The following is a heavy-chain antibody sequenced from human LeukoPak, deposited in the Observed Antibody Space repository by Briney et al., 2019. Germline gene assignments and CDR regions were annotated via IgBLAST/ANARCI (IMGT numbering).Heavy chain of an antibody. CDR3: ARGDDSGYYDYFDY. J-gene: IGHJ4*02. D-gene: IGHD3-22*01. CDR2: IYTGGNT. CDR1: GFTVDSNY. V-gene: IGHV3-53*01. Sequence: GGSLRLPCAASGFTVDSNYLSWVCQAPGKGLEWVSTIYTGGNTYYAASVKGRFTISRDFSKNTVFLHMNSLRAEDTAMYYCARGDDSGYYDYFDYWGQGALVTVSS.